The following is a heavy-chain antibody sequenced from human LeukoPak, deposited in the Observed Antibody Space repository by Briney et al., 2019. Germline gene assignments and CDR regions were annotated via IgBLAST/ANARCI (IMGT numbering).Heavy chain of an antibody. J-gene: IGHJ3*02. CDR2: IIPILGIA. D-gene: IGHD4-23*01. CDR3: ARDLAPTTVVDAFDI. V-gene: IGHV1-69*04. CDR1: GGTFSSYA. Sequence: SVKVSCKASGGTFSSYAISWVRQAPGQGLEWMGRIIPILGIANYAQKFQGRVTITADKSTSTAYMELSSLRSGDTAVYYCARDLAPTTVVDAFDIWGQGTMVTVSS.